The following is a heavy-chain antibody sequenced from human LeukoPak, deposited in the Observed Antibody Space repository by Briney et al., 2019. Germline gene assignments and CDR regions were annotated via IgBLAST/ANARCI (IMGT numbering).Heavy chain of an antibody. CDR1: GGSISSGGYY. CDR3: ARGLMTTGRSNFDY. Sequence: PSQTLSLTCTVSGGSISSGGYYWSWIRQHPGKGLEWIGYIYYSGSTYYNPSLKSRVTISVDKSKNQFSLRLSSVTAADTAVYYCARGLMTTGRSNFDYWGQGTLVTVSS. J-gene: IGHJ4*02. D-gene: IGHD2-8*01. CDR2: IYYSGST. V-gene: IGHV4-31*03.